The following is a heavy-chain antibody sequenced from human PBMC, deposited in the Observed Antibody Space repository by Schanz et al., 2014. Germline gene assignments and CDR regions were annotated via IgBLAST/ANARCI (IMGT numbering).Heavy chain of an antibody. CDR2: IIPSLGLA. Sequence: QVQLVQSGAEVKKPGASVKVSCKASGGTFSSFGINWVRQAPGQGLEWMGRIIPSLGLAKYEQKFQDKVTITADTSTTTAYMELSGLRSDDTAVYYCARDQSPYTNSSDVRYFDYWGQGSLVTVSS. D-gene: IGHD6-6*01. CDR1: GGTFSSFG. J-gene: IGHJ4*02. V-gene: IGHV1-69*04. CDR3: ARDQSPYTNSSDVRYFDY.